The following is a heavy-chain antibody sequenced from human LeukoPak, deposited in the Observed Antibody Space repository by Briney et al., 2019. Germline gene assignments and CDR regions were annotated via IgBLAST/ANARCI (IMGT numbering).Heavy chain of an antibody. CDR3: AREVGSSWYFDY. J-gene: IGHJ4*02. CDR2: INPSGGST. V-gene: IGHV1-46*01. D-gene: IGHD6-13*01. Sequence: ASVKVSCKASGYTLTIYYMHWVRQAPGQGLEWMGIINPSGGSTSYAQKFQGRVTMTTDTSTSTAYMELRSLRSDDTAVYYFAREVGSSWYFDYWGQGTLVTVSS. CDR1: GYTLTIYY.